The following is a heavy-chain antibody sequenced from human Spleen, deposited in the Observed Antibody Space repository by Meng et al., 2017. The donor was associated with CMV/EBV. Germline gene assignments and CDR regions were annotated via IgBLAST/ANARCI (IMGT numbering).Heavy chain of an antibody. V-gene: IGHV4-34*01. D-gene: IGHD3-3*01. CDR2: INHSGRT. CDR1: GGSFSGYY. J-gene: IGHJ4*02. Sequence: QVPLQQGGAELLRPSETLSRTCAGYGGSFSGYYWSWIRQPPGKGLEWIGEINHSGRTNYNPSLKTRVTISVDTPKSQFSLKLTSVTAADTAVYYCARGQSIFGIIIDYWGQGTLVTVSS. CDR3: ARGQSIFGIIIDY.